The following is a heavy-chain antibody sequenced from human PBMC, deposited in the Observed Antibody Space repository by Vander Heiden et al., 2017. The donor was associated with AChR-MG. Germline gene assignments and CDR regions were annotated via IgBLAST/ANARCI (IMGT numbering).Heavy chain of an antibody. CDR2: IYSGGST. V-gene: IGHV3-53*01. D-gene: IGHD5-18*01. CDR1: GFTVSSNY. Sequence: EVQLVESGGGLIQPGGSLRLSCAASGFTVSSNYMGWVRQAPGKGLEWVSVIYSGGSTYYADSVKGRFTISRDNSKNTLYLQMNSLRAEDTAVYYCARERGYSYMDNYYYYYYMDVWGKGTTVTVSS. J-gene: IGHJ6*03. CDR3: ARERGYSYMDNYYYYYYMDV.